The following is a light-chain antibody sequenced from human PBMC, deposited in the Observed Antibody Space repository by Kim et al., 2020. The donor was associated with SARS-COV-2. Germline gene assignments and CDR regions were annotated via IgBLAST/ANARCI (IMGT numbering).Light chain of an antibody. V-gene: IGLV3-1*01. CDR1: KLGDKY. J-gene: IGLJ1*01. CDR3: QAWDSAGV. Sequence: SYELTQPPSVSVSPGQTASITCSGDKLGDKYACWYQQKPGQSPVLVIYQDSKRPSGIPERFSGSNSGNTATLTISGTQAMDEADYYCQAWDSAGVFGTGTKGTVL. CDR2: QDS.